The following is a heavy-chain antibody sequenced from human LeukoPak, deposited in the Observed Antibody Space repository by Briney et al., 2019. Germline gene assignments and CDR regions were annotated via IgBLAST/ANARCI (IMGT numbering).Heavy chain of an antibody. V-gene: IGHV4-4*09. CDR3: ARLTRLSTSPDRYYLDY. CDR2: IYTSGGT. D-gene: IGHD6-6*01. CDR1: GDSISSYY. Sequence: SETLPLTCTVSGDSISSYYWSWIRQPPARGLEWIGYIYTSGGTNYIPSLKGRATISIDTSKNQFSLKLSSVPAADSAVYYCARLTRLSTSPDRYYLDYWGQGTLVTVSS. J-gene: IGHJ4*02.